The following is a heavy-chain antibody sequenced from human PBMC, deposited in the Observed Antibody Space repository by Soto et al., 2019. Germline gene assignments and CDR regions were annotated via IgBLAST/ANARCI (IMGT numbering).Heavy chain of an antibody. J-gene: IGHJ4*02. CDR3: ATAIDASCDSSHNLVS. D-gene: IGHD3-22*01. CDR1: GFTFSNYA. CDR2: IQRRGGRT. Sequence: GWSLRLSCAASGFTFSNYAMNWVRQAPGKRLKWVSTIQRRGGRTYYADSVKSRFTISXXXSXXXXXLXXNXXRVXDTAVYYCATAIDASCDSSHNLVSWGQGSLVTV. V-gene: IGHV3-23*01.